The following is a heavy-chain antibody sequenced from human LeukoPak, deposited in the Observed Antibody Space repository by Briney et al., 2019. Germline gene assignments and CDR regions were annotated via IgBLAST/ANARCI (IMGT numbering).Heavy chain of an antibody. CDR2: IYYSGST. CDR1: GGSISSSSYY. Sequence: SETLSLTCTVSGGSISSSSYYWGWIRQPPGKGLEWIGSIYYSGSTYYNPSLKSRVTISVDTSKNQFSLKLSSVTAADTAVYYCARGDYRADYFDYWGQGTLVTVSS. CDR3: ARGDYRADYFDY. J-gene: IGHJ4*02. V-gene: IGHV4-39*01. D-gene: IGHD4-17*01.